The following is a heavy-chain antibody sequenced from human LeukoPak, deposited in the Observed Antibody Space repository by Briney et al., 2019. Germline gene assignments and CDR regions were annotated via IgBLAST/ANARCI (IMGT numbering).Heavy chain of an antibody. D-gene: IGHD3-22*01. CDR1: GGSISNYY. J-gene: IGHJ4*02. CDR3: ARGSGYYVY. V-gene: IGHV4-59*01. Sequence: SETLSLTCTVSGGSISNYYWSWIRQPPGKGLEWIGYIYYSGSTNYNPSLKSRVTISVDTSKNQFSLKLSSVTAADTAVYYCARGSGYYVYWGQGTLVTVSS. CDR2: IYYSGST.